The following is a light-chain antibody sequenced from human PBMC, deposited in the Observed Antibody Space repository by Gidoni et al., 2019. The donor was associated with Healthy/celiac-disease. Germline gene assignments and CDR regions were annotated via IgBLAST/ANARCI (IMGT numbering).Light chain of an antibody. V-gene: IGLV1-36*01. CDR2: YDD. Sequence: QSVLTQPHSVSEAPRQRVTISCSGSSSNIGNNAVNWYQQLPGKAPKLLIYYDDLLLSGISARFSGSESGTSASLAISGLQSEDEADYYCAAWDDSLSGPVFGGGPKLTVL. CDR3: AAWDDSLSGPV. CDR1: SSNIGNNA. J-gene: IGLJ2*01.